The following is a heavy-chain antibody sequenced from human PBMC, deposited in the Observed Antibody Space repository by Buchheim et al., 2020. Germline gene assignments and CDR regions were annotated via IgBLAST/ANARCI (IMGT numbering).Heavy chain of an antibody. J-gene: IGHJ6*02. CDR3: ARDHPYYFWSGYNYGMDV. V-gene: IGHV3-7*03. CDR2: IKQDGSEK. CDR1: GFTFSSYW. D-gene: IGHD3-3*01. Sequence: EVQLVESGGGLVQPGGSLRLSCAASGFTFSSYWMSWVRQAPGKGLEWVANIKQDGSEKYYVDSVKGRFTISRDNAKNSLYLQMNSLRAEDTAVYYCARDHPYYFWSGYNYGMDVWGQGTT.